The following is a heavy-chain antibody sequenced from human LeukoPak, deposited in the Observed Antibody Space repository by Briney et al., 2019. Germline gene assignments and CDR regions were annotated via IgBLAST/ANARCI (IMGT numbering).Heavy chain of an antibody. CDR1: GFTFSSYG. J-gene: IGHJ1*01. V-gene: IGHV3-30*18. CDR3: AKDTRYSGYDYRLAEYFQY. CDR2: ISYDGSNK. Sequence: GGSLRLSCAASGFTFSSYGMHWGRQAPGKGLEWVAVISYDGSNKYYADSVKGRFTISRDNSKNTLYLQMSSLRAEDAAVYYCAKDTRYSGYDYRLAEYFQYWGQGTLVTVSS. D-gene: IGHD5-12*01.